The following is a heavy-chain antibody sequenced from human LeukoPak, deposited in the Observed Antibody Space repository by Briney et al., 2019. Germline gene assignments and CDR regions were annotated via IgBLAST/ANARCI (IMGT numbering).Heavy chain of an antibody. CDR1: GFTFSNYW. D-gene: IGHD5-12*01. Sequence: GGSLRLSCAASGFTFSNYWMHWVRQAPGKGLVWVSRIRSDGSTTSYADSVKGRFTISRDNAKNSLYLQMNSLRAEDTAVYYCARDYSGWSLDPWGQGTLVTVSS. V-gene: IGHV3-74*01. CDR3: ARDYSGWSLDP. CDR2: IRSDGSTT. J-gene: IGHJ5*02.